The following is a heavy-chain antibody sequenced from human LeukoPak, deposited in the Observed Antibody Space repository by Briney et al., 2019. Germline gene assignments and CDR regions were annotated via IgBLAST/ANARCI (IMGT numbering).Heavy chain of an antibody. J-gene: IGHJ4*02. D-gene: IGHD6-19*01. Sequence: PSQTLSLTCTVSGGSISSGGYYWSWIRQHPGKGLEWIGYIYYSGSTYYNPSLKSRVTISIDTSKRQFSLRLNSVTAADTAVYYCARMSNSAWYDYWGQGTLVTLSS. CDR3: ARMSNSAWYDY. CDR1: GGSISSGGYY. CDR2: IYYSGST. V-gene: IGHV4-31*03.